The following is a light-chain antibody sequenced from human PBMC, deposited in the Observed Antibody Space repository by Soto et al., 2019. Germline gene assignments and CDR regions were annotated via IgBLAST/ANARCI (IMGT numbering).Light chain of an antibody. CDR1: SSDVGGYNY. CDR3: SSYAGSDNLV. V-gene: IGLV2-8*01. J-gene: IGLJ2*01. Sequence: QSALTQPPSASGSPGQSVTISCTGTSSDVGGYNYVSWYQHHPGKAPKLMIYEVSKRPSGVPDRFSGSKSGNTASLTVSGLQAEDEADYYYSSYAGSDNLVFGGGTKVTVL. CDR2: EVS.